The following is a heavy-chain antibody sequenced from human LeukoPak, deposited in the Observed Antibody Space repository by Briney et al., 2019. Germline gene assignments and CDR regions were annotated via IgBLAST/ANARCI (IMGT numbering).Heavy chain of an antibody. CDR3: AGQYGNSHKYFQH. D-gene: IGHD4-23*01. J-gene: IGHJ1*01. CDR1: GFTFSDYY. CDR2: ISSSGSTI. V-gene: IGHV3-11*04. Sequence: GGSLRLSCAASGFTFSDYYMSWIRQAPGKGLEWVSYISSSGSTIYYADSVKGRFTISRDNAKNSLYLQMNSLRAEDTAVYYCAGQYGNSHKYFQHWGQGTLVTVSS.